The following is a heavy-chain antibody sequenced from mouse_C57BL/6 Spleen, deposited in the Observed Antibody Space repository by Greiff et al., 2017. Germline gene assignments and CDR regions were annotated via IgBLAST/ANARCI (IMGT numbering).Heavy chain of an antibody. CDR1: GFSFNTYA. J-gene: IGHJ4*01. V-gene: IGHV10-1*01. CDR3: VRDYYGSRGAMDY. Sequence: VQLQESGGGLVQPKGSLKLSCAASGFSFNTYAMNWVRQAPGKGLEWVARIRSKSNNYATYYADSVKDRFTISRDDSESMLYLQMNNLKTEDTAMYYCVRDYYGSRGAMDYWGQGTSVTVSS. D-gene: IGHD1-1*01. CDR2: IRSKSNNYAT.